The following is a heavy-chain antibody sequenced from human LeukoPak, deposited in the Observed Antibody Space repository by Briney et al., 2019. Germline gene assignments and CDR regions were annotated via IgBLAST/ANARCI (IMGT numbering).Heavy chain of an antibody. Sequence: ASVRVSCTASGYTFTNYSMSWVRQAPGQGLEWMGWINTNTGNPTYAEGFTGRFVFSLDTSVSTAYLQISSLKAEDTAVYHCARVARGGWHDAFDIWGQGTMVTVSS. V-gene: IGHV7-4-1*02. CDR3: ARVARGGWHDAFDI. D-gene: IGHD5-24*01. J-gene: IGHJ3*02. CDR2: INTNTGNP. CDR1: GYTFTNYS.